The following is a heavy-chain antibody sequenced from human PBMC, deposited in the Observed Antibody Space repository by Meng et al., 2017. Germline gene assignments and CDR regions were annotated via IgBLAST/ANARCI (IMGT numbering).Heavy chain of an antibody. CDR1: GFTFSSYA. J-gene: IGHJ6*02. D-gene: IGHD3-22*01. CDR2: ISYDGSNK. CDR3: ARENGADYYDSSGSPKHGMDV. V-gene: IGHV3-30*01. Sequence: GESLKISCAASGFTFSSYAMHWVRQAPGKGLEWVAVISYDGSNKYYADSVKGRFTISRDNSKNTLYLQMNSLRAEETAVYYCARENGADYYDSSGSPKHGMDVWGQGTMVTVSS.